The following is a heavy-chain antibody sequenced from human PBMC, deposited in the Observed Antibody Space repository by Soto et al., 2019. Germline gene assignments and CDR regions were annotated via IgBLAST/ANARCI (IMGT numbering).Heavy chain of an antibody. D-gene: IGHD6-13*01. J-gene: IGHJ5*02. CDR2: INAGNGNT. CDR3: ARQFLAAAGPNWFDP. V-gene: IGHV1-3*01. CDR1: GYTFTSYA. Sequence: ASVKVSCKASGYTFTSYAMHWVRQAPGQRLEWMGWINAGNGNTKYSQKFQGRVTITRDTSASTAYMELSSLRSEDTAVYYCARQFLAAAGPNWFDPWGQGTLVTVSS.